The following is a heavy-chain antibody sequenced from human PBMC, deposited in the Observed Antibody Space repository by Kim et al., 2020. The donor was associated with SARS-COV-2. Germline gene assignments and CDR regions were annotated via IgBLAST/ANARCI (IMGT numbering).Heavy chain of an antibody. CDR2: IYYSGST. D-gene: IGHD6-19*01. V-gene: IGHV4-39*07. CDR3: ARDSPLTAIAVAGNWFDP. CDR1: GGSISSSSYY. Sequence: SETLSLTCTVSGGSISSSSYYWGWIRQPPGKGLEWIGSIYYSGSTYYNPSLKSRVTISVDTSKNQFSLKLSSVTAADTAVYYCARDSPLTAIAVAGNWFDPWGQGALVTVSS. J-gene: IGHJ5*02.